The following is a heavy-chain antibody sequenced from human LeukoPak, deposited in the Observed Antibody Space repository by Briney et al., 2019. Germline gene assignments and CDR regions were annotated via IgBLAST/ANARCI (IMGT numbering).Heavy chain of an antibody. CDR3: VREGEYGEDYY. CDR1: VGSSVSSGGYY. Sequence: SSQTLSLTCTVSVGSSVSSGGYYWTWIRQHPEKGLEWIGYFYYRASYNPSLKGRVSISIDTSKNQFSLRLTSVTAADTALYYCVREGEYGEDYYWGQGIQVIVPA. D-gene: IGHD4-17*01. J-gene: IGHJ4*02. V-gene: IGHV4-31*03. CDR2: FYYRA.